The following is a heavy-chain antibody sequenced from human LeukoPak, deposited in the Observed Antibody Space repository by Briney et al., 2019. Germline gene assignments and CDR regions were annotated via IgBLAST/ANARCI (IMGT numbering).Heavy chain of an antibody. CDR1: GFTFSTYA. D-gene: IGHD4-23*01. Sequence: PGGSLRLSCAASGFTFSTYAVNWVRQAPGKGLEWVSGINLNGVSTYYADSVKGRFTISRDNSKTTLYLQMNSLRAEDTAVYYCAKGRSAAVTSALNYWGQGTLVTVSS. CDR3: AKGRSAAVTSALNY. J-gene: IGHJ4*02. V-gene: IGHV3-23*01. CDR2: INLNGVST.